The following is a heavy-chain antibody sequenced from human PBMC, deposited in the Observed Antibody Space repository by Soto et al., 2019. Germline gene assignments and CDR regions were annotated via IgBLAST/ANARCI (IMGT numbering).Heavy chain of an antibody. D-gene: IGHD1-20*01. J-gene: IGHJ4*02. CDR2: ISSGGSTI. V-gene: IGHV3-11*01. Sequence: SGGSLRLSCAASGFTFSDFYMSWIRQAPGKGLEWISYISSGGSTIYYADSVEGRFTISRDNAENSLYLQMNSLRAEDTAVYYCARGGVYNWNREFDYWGQGTLVTVSS. CDR3: ARGGVYNWNREFDY. CDR1: GFTFSDFY.